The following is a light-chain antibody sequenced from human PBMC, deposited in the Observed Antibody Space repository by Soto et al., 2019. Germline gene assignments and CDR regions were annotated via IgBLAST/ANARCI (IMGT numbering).Light chain of an antibody. V-gene: IGKV1-5*01. Sequence: EIKMSQSAFTLSASIEDRVTITCRASQSVNKWLAWFQQKPGKVPKLLIFDASTLQTGVPSRFGGGGSGTEFTLTISGLQPDDFATYYCQQYNSYSPCTFAQGTMVDI. CDR1: QSVNKW. CDR3: QQYNSYSPCT. J-gene: IGKJ1*01. CDR2: DAS.